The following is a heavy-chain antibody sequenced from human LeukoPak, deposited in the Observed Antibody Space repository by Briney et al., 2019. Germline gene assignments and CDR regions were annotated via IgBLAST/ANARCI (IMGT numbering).Heavy chain of an antibody. V-gene: IGHV4-59*01. CDR2: IYPRGST. CDR1: GGSINTYY. D-gene: IGHD3-9*01. J-gene: IGHJ4*02. Sequence: PSETLSLTYTVSGGSINTYYWGWIRQTPGKGLEWIGYIYPRGSTNYNPSLKSRVTISVDTSKNQFSLKLTSVTAADTAVYYCARGFDDYDVLLGYEYWGQGILVTVSS. CDR3: ARGFDDYDVLLGYEY.